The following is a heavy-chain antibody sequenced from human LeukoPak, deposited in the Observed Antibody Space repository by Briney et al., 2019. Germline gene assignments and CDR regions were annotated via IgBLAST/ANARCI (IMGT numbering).Heavy chain of an antibody. CDR2: ITGSGGST. J-gene: IGHJ5*02. D-gene: IGHD6-13*01. V-gene: IGHV3-23*01. Sequence: GGSLRLSCAASGFIFSSYAMSWVRQAPGKGLEWVSAITGSGGSTYYADSVKGRFTISRDNSKNTLYLQMNSLRAEDTAVYYCARDGRFAAAGANWFDPWGQGTLVTVSS. CDR1: GFIFSSYA. CDR3: ARDGRFAAAGANWFDP.